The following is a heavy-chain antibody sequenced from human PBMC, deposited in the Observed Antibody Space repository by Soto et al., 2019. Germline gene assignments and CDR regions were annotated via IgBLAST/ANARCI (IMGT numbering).Heavy chain of an antibody. V-gene: IGHV4-61*08. CDR3: ARARKSGDYFLYSVDS. J-gene: IGHJ5*01. CDR1: SDSVSSGGYY. CDR2: IFYSGST. D-gene: IGHD4-17*01. Sequence: PSETMSLTCTVSSDSVSSGGYYWSWIRQPPGKGLEYIGYIFYSGSTNYNPSLKNRVTISVDTSKNQFSLKLSSVTAADTAVYYCARARKSGDYFLYSVDSWGQGTLVTVSS.